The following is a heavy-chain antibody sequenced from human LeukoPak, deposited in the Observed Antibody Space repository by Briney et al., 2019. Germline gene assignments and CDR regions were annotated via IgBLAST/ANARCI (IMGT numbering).Heavy chain of an antibody. D-gene: IGHD6-13*01. Sequence: SETLSLTCTVSGGSISSYYWSWIRQPPGKGLEWIGYIYYSGSTNYNPSLKSRVTISVDTSKNQFSLKLSPVTAADTAVDYCARAFSQQLVLLDYWGQGTLVTVSS. CDR1: GGSISSYY. J-gene: IGHJ4*02. CDR2: IYYSGST. CDR3: ARAFSQQLVLLDY. V-gene: IGHV4-59*01.